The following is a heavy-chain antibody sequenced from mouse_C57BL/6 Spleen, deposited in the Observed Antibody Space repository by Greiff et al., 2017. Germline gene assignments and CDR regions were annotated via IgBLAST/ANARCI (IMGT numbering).Heavy chain of an antibody. J-gene: IGHJ2*01. D-gene: IGHD2-3*01. CDR2: INPGSGGT. V-gene: IGHV1-54*01. CDR1: GYAFTNYL. Sequence: QVQLKQSGAELVRPGTSVKVSCKASGYAFTNYLIEWVKQRPGQGLEWIGVINPGSGGTNYNEKFKGKATLTADKSSSTAYMQLSSLTSEDSAVYFCAREEEGYSYFDYWGQGTTLTVSS. CDR3: AREEEGYSYFDY.